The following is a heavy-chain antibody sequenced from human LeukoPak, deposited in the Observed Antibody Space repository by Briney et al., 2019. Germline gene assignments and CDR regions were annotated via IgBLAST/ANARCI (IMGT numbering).Heavy chain of an antibody. CDR2: ISYDGSNK. J-gene: IGHJ4*02. V-gene: IGHV3-30*04. CDR1: GFTFSSYA. CDR3: ARAIPGL. Sequence: GGSLRLSCAASGFTFSSYAMHWVRQAPGKGLEWVAVISYDGSNKYYADSVKGRFTISRDNSKNTLYLQMNSLRAEDTAVYYCARAIPGLWGQGTLVTVSS.